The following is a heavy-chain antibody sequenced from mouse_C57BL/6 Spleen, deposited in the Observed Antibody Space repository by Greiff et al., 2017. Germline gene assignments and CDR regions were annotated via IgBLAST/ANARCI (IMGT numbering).Heavy chain of an antibody. CDR1: GYTFTSYW. Sequence: QVQLQQSGTELVKPGASVKLSCKASGYTFTSYWMHWVKQRPGQGLEWIGNINPSNGGTNYNEKFKSKATLTVDNTSSTAYMQLSSLTSEDSAVYYCARTYYSNDEEDYARDYWGQGTSVTVSS. V-gene: IGHV1-53*01. J-gene: IGHJ4*01. CDR3: ARTYYSNDEEDYARDY. D-gene: IGHD2-5*01. CDR2: INPSNGGT.